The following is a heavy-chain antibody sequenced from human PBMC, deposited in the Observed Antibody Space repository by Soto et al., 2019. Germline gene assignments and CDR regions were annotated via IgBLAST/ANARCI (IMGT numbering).Heavy chain of an antibody. Sequence: GASVKVSCKASGYTFTSYGISWVRQAPGQGLEWMGWISAYNGNTNYAQKLQGRVTMTTDTSTSTAYMELRSLRSDDTAVYYCARDPPIVLRYFDWLSLYYYGMDVWGQGTTVTVSS. J-gene: IGHJ6*02. CDR3: ARDPPIVLRYFDWLSLYYYGMDV. D-gene: IGHD3-9*01. V-gene: IGHV1-18*01. CDR1: GYTFTSYG. CDR2: ISAYNGNT.